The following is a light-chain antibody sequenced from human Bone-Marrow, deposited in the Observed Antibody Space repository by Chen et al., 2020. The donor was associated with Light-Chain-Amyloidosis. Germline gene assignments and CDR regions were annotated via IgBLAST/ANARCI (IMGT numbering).Light chain of an antibody. CDR1: RSNIGTYT. J-gene: IGLJ2*01. CDR3: AAWDDSLDEVV. CDR2: SNN. V-gene: IGLV1-44*01. Sequence: QSVLTQHPPASGTPGRRVTISCSGSRSNIGTYTVNWYQQLPGTAPRLLIYSNNQRPSGVPDRFSGSKSGTSASLAISWLQSEDEADYFCAAWDDSLDEVVFGGGTKLTVL.